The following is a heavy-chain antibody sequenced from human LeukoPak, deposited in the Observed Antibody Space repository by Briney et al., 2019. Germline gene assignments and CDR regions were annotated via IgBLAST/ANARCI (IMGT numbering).Heavy chain of an antibody. CDR1: GGSISSYY. D-gene: IGHD6-13*01. J-gene: IGHJ4*02. CDR2: IYYSGTT. V-gene: IGHV4-59*01. Sequence: KTSETLSLTCTVSGGSISSYYWSWIRQPPGKGLEWIGYIYYSGTTNYNPSLKSRVTIPVDTSKNQFSLKLSSVTAADTAVYYCARGVYIAAAQYAYWGQGTLVTVSS. CDR3: ARGVYIAAAQYAY.